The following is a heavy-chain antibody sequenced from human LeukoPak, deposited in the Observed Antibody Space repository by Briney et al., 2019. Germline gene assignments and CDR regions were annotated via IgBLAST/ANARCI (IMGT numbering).Heavy chain of an antibody. J-gene: IGHJ6*02. D-gene: IGHD3-22*01. CDR3: AREGTYYYDSSGPGLYYGMDV. V-gene: IGHV3-21*01. CDR1: GFTFSSYS. Sequence: PGGSLRLSCAASGFTFSSYSMNWVRQAPGKGLEWVSSISSSSSYIYYADSVKGRLTISRDNAKNSLYLQMNSLRAEDTAVYYCAREGTYYYDSSGPGLYYGMDVWGQGTTVTVSS. CDR2: ISSSSSYI.